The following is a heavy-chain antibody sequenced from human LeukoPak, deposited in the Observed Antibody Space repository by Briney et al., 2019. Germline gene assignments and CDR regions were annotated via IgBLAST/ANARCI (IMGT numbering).Heavy chain of an antibody. Sequence: PGGSLRLSCAASGFSFSTYGMFWVRQAPGKGLEWVGVVSYDGSKQYYADSVKGRFTISRDNSKNTLYLQMDSLRAEDTAVYYCARDGTAAGLYFDLWGQGTLVTVSS. J-gene: IGHJ4*01. CDR2: VSYDGSKQ. CDR1: GFSFSTYG. D-gene: IGHD6-13*01. CDR3: ARDGTAAGLYFDL. V-gene: IGHV3-33*01.